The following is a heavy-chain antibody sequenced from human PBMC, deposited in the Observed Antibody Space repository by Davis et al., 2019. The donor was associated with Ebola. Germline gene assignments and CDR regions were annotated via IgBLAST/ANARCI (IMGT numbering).Heavy chain of an antibody. CDR1: GGTFSSYA. J-gene: IGHJ6*02. D-gene: IGHD5-12*01. CDR3: ARLGYDFYYYGMDV. Sequence: ASVKVSCKASGGTFSSYAINWVRQAPGQGLEWMGWMNPNSGNTGYAQKFQGRVTMTRNTSIRTAYMELSSLRSEDTAVYYCARLGYDFYYYGMDVWGQGTTVTVSS. CDR2: MNPNSGNT. V-gene: IGHV1-8*02.